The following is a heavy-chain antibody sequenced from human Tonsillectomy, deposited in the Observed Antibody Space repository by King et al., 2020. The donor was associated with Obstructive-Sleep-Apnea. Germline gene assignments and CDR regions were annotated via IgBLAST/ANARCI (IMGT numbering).Heavy chain of an antibody. V-gene: IGHV3-9*01. CDR1: GFTVDDYA. J-gene: IGHJ3*02. CDR3: AKTYSCYDLYAFDI. Sequence: VQLVESGGGLVQPGRSLRLSCAASGFTVDDYAMHWVRQAPGKGLEWVSGISWNSGSIGYADSVKGRFTISRDNAKNSLYLQMNSLRVEDTALYYCAKTYSCYDLYAFDIWGQGTMVTVSS. D-gene: IGHD5-12*01. CDR2: ISWNSGSI.